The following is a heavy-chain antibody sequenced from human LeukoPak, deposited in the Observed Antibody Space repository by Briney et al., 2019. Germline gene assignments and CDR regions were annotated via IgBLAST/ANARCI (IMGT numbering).Heavy chain of an antibody. D-gene: IGHD6-19*01. CDR1: GFTFSDYY. CDR2: ISGSGGST. V-gene: IGHV3-23*01. J-gene: IGHJ3*01. Sequence: GGSLRLSCAASGFTFSDYYMSWIRQAPGKGLEWVSAISGSGGSTYYADSVKGRFTISRDNSKNTLYLQMNSLRAEDTAVYYCAKDTHSSGWYGNAFDVWGQGTMVTVSS. CDR3: AKDTHSSGWYGNAFDV.